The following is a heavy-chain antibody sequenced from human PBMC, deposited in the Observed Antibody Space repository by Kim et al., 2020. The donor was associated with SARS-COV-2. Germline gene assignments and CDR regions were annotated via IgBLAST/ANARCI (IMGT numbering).Heavy chain of an antibody. J-gene: IGHJ5*02. V-gene: IGHV3-30*04. D-gene: IGHD1-26*01. CDR2: ISYKGSTM. CDR3: ARNLVGDTDLGP. Sequence: GGSLRLSCAASGFTFSSHAMHWVRQAPGKGLEWVSLISYKGSTMNYTDSVKGRFTVSRDNSKNTLFLQMNSLRPEDTAVYYCARNLVGDTDLGPWAQGTLSTFSS. CDR1: GFTFSSHA.